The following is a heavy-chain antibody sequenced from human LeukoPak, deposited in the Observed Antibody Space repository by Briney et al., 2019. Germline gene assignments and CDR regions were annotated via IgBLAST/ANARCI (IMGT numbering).Heavy chain of an antibody. CDR1: GYIFTSYN. CDR2: VNSFSGHT. CDR3: VRVPKGPAAVDH. D-gene: IGHD6-19*01. Sequence: ASVKVSCKASGYIFTSYNIGWMRQAPGQGLEWMGWVNSFSGHTNFAQNLQGRVTMTTDTSTSTAYMEMRSLKSDDTVMFYCVRVPKGPAAVDHWGQGTLVIVSS. J-gene: IGHJ4*02. V-gene: IGHV1-18*01.